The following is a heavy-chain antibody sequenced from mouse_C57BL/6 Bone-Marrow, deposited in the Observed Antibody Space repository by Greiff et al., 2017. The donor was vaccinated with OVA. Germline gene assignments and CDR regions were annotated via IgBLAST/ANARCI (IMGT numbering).Heavy chain of an antibody. CDR3: ARSIPFRSSTVGWFAY. V-gene: IGHV1-72*01. CDR1: GYTFTSYW. Sequence: QVQLQQPGAELVKPGASVKLSCKASGYTFTSYWMHWVKQRPGRGLEWIGRIDPNSGGTKYNEKFKSKATLTVDKPSSTAYMQLSSLTSEDSAVYYCARSIPFRSSTVGWFAYWGQGTLVTVSA. CDR2: IDPNSGGT. J-gene: IGHJ3*01. D-gene: IGHD1-1*01.